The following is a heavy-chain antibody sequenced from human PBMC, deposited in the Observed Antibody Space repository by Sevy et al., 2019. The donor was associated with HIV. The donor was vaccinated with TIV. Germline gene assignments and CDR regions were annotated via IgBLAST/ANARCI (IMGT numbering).Heavy chain of an antibody. CDR1: GFTFSSYA. V-gene: IGHV3-23*01. CDR2: ISGSGGST. D-gene: IGHD3-22*01. Sequence: GGSLRLSCAASGFTFSSYAMSWVRQAPGKGLEWVSAISGSGGSTYYADSVKGRFTISRDNSKNTLYLQMNSLRAEDTAVYYCAKDVYYDSSGYFSGAFDIWGQGTMVTVS. CDR3: AKDVYYDSSGYFSGAFDI. J-gene: IGHJ3*02.